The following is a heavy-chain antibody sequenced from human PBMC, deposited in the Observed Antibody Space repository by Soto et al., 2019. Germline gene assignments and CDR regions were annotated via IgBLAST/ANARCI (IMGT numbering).Heavy chain of an antibody. V-gene: IGHV1-18*04. CDR3: ARDESNYLDF. CDR2: ISTYSGNT. CDR1: GYTFTSYG. Sequence: ASVKVSCKASGYTFTSYGISWVRQAPGQGLERMGWISTYSGNTNYAQKLQGRVTMTTDTSTSTVYMELRSLRSDDTAVYYCARDESNYLDFWGQGTLVTVSS. J-gene: IGHJ4*02.